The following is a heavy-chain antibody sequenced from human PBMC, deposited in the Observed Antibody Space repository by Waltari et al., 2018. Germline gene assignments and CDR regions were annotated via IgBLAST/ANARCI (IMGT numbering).Heavy chain of an antibody. V-gene: IGHV3-7*01. D-gene: IGHD4-4*01. CDR2: IKGDGSQK. J-gene: IGHJ4*02. Sequence: EVHLVASGGGLVQPGGSLSLSCAASGFPLRTYWMTWVRQAPGKGLEWLANIKGDGSQKNYVDSVKGRFTISRDTANNSLYLQMNSLRAEDTAVYYCARDPHYSNFDYWGQGTLVTVSS. CDR3: ARDPHYSNFDY. CDR1: GFPLRTYW.